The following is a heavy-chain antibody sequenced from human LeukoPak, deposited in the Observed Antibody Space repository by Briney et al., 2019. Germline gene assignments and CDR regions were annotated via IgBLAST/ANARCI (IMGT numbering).Heavy chain of an antibody. CDR2: IIPIFGTT. CDR1: GRTFSTYA. D-gene: IGHD1-1*01. CDR3: ARDSWDWNQNWFDP. Sequence: SVKVSCKASGRTFSTYAITWVRQAPGQGLEWLGGIIPIFGTTNYAQKFQGRVTITADKSTSTAYMELSSLRSGDTAVYYCARDSWDWNQNWFDPWGQGTLVTVSS. V-gene: IGHV1-69*06. J-gene: IGHJ5*02.